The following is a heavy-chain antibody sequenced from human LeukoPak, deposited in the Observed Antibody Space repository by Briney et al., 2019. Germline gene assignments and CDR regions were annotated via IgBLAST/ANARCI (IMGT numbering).Heavy chain of an antibody. V-gene: IGHV4-61*08. CDR1: GRSISSGDYY. J-gene: IGHJ4*02. D-gene: IGHD1-26*01. CDR3: ARGSGGSYDY. Sequence: SETLSLTCTASGRSISSGDYYWSWIRQPPGKGLEWIGYIYYSGSTNYNPSLKSRVTISVDTSKNQFSLKLSSVTAADTAVYYCARGSGGSYDYWGQGTLVTVSS. CDR2: IYYSGST.